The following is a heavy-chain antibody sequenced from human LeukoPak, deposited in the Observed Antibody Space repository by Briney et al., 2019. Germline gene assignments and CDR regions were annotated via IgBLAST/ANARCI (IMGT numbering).Heavy chain of an antibody. CDR3: AREPGFGEAQEFDY. V-gene: IGHV4-59*01. J-gene: IGHJ4*02. D-gene: IGHD3-10*01. CDR2: IYYSGST. Sequence: PSETLSLTCTVSGGSISSYYWSWIRQPPGKGLEWIGYIYYSGSTNYNPSLKSRVTISVDTSKNQFSLKLSSVTAADTAVYYCAREPGFGEAQEFDYWGQGTLVTGSS. CDR1: GGSISSYY.